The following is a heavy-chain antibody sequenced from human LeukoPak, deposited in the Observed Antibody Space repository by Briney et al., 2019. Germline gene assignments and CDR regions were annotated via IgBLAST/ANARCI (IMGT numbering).Heavy chain of an antibody. V-gene: IGHV3-66*01. J-gene: IGHJ4*02. Sequence: PGGSLRLSCAASEFTVSSNYMSWVRQAPGKGLEWVSVIYSGGSTYNADSVKGRFTISRDSSKNTLYLQMNSLRAEDTAVYYCARIAVAGLNFDFRGQGTLVTVSS. CDR2: IYSGGST. D-gene: IGHD6-19*01. CDR3: ARIAVAGLNFDF. CDR1: EFTVSSNY.